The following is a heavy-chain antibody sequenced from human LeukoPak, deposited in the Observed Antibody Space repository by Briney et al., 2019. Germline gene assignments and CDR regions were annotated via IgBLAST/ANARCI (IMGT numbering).Heavy chain of an antibody. D-gene: IGHD3-10*01. Sequence: SETLSLTCTVSGGSISSSSHYWGWIRQPPGKGLEWIGSIYYSGSTYYNPSLKSRVTISVDTSKNQFSLKLSSVTAADTAVYYCARGGLLWFGSVPYFDYWGQGTLVTVSS. V-gene: IGHV4-39*07. J-gene: IGHJ4*02. CDR2: IYYSGST. CDR3: ARGGLLWFGSVPYFDY. CDR1: GGSISSSSHY.